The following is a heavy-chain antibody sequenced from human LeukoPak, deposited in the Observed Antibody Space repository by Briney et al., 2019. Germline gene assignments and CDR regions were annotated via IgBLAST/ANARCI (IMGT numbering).Heavy chain of an antibody. CDR2: ITSSSDPI. Sequence: GGSLRLSCATSGFTFSAYSMIWVRQTPGKGLECLSYITSSSDPIHYADSVRGRFTVSRDNAKNSLYLQMNSLRDEDTAVYYCARDPGYSRPSSYGYFDHWGQGTLATVSS. CDR3: ARDPGYSRPSSYGYFDH. J-gene: IGHJ4*02. CDR1: GFTFSAYS. V-gene: IGHV3-48*02. D-gene: IGHD1-26*01.